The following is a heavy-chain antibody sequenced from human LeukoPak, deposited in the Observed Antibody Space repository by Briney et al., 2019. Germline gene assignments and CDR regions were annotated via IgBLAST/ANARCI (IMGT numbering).Heavy chain of an antibody. D-gene: IGHD2-2*02. J-gene: IGHJ4*02. V-gene: IGHV3-74*01. CDR3: TRDGTATPVY. CDR2: INSDGSSS. CDR1: GFTFSSYW. Sequence: PGGSLRLSCAASGFTFSSYWMHWVRQGPGKGLVWVSRINSDGSSSAYADSVKGRFTISRDNAKNTLYLQMNSLRVEDTAVYYCTRDGTATPVYWGQGTLVTVSS.